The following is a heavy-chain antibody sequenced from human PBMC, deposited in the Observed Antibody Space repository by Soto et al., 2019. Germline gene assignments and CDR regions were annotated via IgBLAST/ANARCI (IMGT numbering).Heavy chain of an antibody. V-gene: IGHV4-34*01. Sequence: PSETLSLTCAVYGGSFSGYYWSWIRQPPGKGLEWIGEIYHSGSTNYNPSLKSRVTISVDKSKNQFSLKLSSVTAADTAVYYCARARITMVRGVIANWGQGTLVTVSS. D-gene: IGHD3-10*01. CDR1: GGSFSGYY. CDR3: ARARITMVRGVIAN. J-gene: IGHJ4*02. CDR2: IYHSGST.